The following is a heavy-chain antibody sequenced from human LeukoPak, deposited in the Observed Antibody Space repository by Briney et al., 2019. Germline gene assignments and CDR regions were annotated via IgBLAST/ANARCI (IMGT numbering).Heavy chain of an antibody. D-gene: IGHD6-19*01. V-gene: IGHV3-30*03. J-gene: IGHJ4*02. CDR2: ISYDERNK. CDR1: GFTFSDYY. Sequence: LGGSLRLSCAASGFTFSDYYMSWIRQAPGKGLEWVAVISYDERNKFYADSVKGRFTISRDSSTNTLYLQMNNLRVEDTAVYSCAREAYSGWFDYWGQGTLVTVSS. CDR3: AREAYSGWFDY.